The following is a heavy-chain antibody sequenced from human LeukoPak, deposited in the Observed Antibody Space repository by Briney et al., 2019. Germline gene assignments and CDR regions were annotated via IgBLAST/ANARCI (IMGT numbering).Heavy chain of an antibody. D-gene: IGHD5-18*01. V-gene: IGHV3-21*01. CDR3: AGELDTPPSVYFDY. Sequence: SXRLXXXXSXFTFSSYSMNWVRQAPGKGLEWVSSISSSSSYIYYADSVKGRFTISRDNAKNSLYLQMNSLRAEDTAVYYCAGELDTPPSVYFDYWGQGTLVTVSS. CDR2: ISSSSSYI. CDR1: XFTFSSYS. J-gene: IGHJ4*02.